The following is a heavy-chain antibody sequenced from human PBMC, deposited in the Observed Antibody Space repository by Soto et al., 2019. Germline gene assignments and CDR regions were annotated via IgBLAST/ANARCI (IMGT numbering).Heavy chain of an antibody. V-gene: IGHV1-69*08. CDR3: AREVKWGHFDY. D-gene: IGHD1-26*01. J-gene: IGHJ4*02. CDR1: GGTFSSYT. CDR2: IIPILGIA. Sequence: QVQLVQSGAEVKKPGSSVKVSCKASGGTFSSYTISWVRQAPGQGLEWMGRIIPILGIANYAQKFQGRVTXTXXKSTRTACMELSSVRSEDTAVYYGAREVKWGHFDYWGQGTLVTVSS.